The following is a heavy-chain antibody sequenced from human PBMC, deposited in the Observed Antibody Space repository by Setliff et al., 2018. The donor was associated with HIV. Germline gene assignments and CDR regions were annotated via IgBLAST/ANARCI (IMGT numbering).Heavy chain of an antibody. Sequence: SETLSLTCAVYGGSFSGYYWSWIRQPPGKGLEWIGSIYYNGITYYNPSLKSRVAISIDTSKNQFSLKLTSVTAADTAVFYCARSVMTTTNYFDYWGPGTLVTVSS. CDR1: GGSFSGYY. D-gene: IGHD4-4*01. V-gene: IGHV4-34*01. CDR2: IYYNGIT. J-gene: IGHJ4*02. CDR3: ARSVMTTTNYFDY.